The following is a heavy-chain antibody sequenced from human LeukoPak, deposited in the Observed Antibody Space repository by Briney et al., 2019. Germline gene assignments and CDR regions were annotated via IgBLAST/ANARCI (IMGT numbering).Heavy chain of an antibody. J-gene: IGHJ5*02. V-gene: IGHV4-34*01. CDR1: GGSFSGYY. CDR3: ARLSRLDYDSSGYTS. D-gene: IGHD3-22*01. CDR2: INHGGST. Sequence: SETLSLTCAVYGGSFSGYYWSWIRQPPGKGLEWIGEINHGGSTNYNPSLKSRVTISVDTSKNQFSLKLSSVTAADTAVYYCARLSRLDYDSSGYTSWGQGTLVTVSS.